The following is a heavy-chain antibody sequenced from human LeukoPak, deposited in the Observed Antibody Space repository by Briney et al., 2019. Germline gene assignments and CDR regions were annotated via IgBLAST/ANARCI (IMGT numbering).Heavy chain of an antibody. D-gene: IGHD2-2*01. V-gene: IGHV4-39*07. CDR2: IYYSGST. Sequence: SETLSLTCTVSGGSISSSSYYWGWIRQPPGKGLEWIGSIYYSGSTYYNPSLKSRVTISVDTSKNQFSLKLSSVTAADTAVYYCARSTYSRLSSSQVGFFQHWGQGTLVTVSS. J-gene: IGHJ1*01. CDR1: GGSISSSSYY. CDR3: ARSTYSRLSSSQVGFFQH.